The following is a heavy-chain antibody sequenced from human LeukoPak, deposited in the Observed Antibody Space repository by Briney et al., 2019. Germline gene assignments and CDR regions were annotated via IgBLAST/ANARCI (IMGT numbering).Heavy chain of an antibody. CDR2: IKTDGSST. Sequence: GGSLRLSCAASGFTFSSYWMHWVRQVPGKGLMWVSRIKTDGSSTSYADSVKGRFTISRDNAKNTLYLQMNSLRAEDTAVYYCANRGGPLPFDYWGQGTLVTVSS. CDR3: ANRGGPLPFDY. J-gene: IGHJ4*02. CDR1: GFTFSSYW. V-gene: IGHV3-74*01. D-gene: IGHD3-10*01.